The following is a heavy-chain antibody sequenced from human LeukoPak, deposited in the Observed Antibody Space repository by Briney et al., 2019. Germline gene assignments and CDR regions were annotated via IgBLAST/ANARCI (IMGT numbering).Heavy chain of an antibody. V-gene: IGHV3-30*02. CDR2: IRYDGSNK. Sequence: GGSLRLSCAASGFTFSSYGMHWVRQAPGKGLEWVAFIRYDGSNKYYADSVKGRFTISRDNSKNTLYLQMNSLRAEDTAVYYCAKDWGVYYGSATPPDYWGQGTLVTVSS. D-gene: IGHD3-10*01. J-gene: IGHJ4*02. CDR1: GFTFSSYG. CDR3: AKDWGVYYGSATPPDY.